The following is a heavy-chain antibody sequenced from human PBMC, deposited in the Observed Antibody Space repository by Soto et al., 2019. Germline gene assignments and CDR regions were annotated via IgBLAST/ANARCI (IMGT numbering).Heavy chain of an antibody. J-gene: IGHJ4*02. D-gene: IGHD4-4*01. CDR3: TTESKPAGNDFDY. CDR1: GFTFSNAW. V-gene: IGHV3-15*07. Sequence: GGSLRLSCAASGFTFSNAWMNWVRQAPGKGLEWVGRIKSKTDGGTTDYAAPVKGRFTISRDDSKNTLYLQMNSLKTEDTAVYYCTTESKPAGNDFDYWGQGTLVTVSS. CDR2: IKSKTDGGTT.